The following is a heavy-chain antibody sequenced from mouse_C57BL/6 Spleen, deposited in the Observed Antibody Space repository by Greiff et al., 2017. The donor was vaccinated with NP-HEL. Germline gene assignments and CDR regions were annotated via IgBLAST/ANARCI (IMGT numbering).Heavy chain of an antibody. CDR3: ARNYGSSLQLGRSYAMDY. D-gene: IGHD1-1*01. CDR1: GYTFTSYG. CDR2: IYPRSGNT. J-gene: IGHJ4*01. Sequence: VQLQQSGAELARPGASVKLSCKASGYTFTSYGISWVKQRTGQGLEWIGEIYPRSGNTYYNEKFKGKATLTADKSSSTAYMELRSLTSEDSAVYFCARNYGSSLQLGRSYAMDYWGQGTSVTVSS. V-gene: IGHV1-81*01.